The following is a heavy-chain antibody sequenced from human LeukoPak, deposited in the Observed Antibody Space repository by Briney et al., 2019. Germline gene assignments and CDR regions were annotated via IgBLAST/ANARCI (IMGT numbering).Heavy chain of an antibody. V-gene: IGHV3-13*01. D-gene: IGHD6-13*01. CDR1: GFTVSSYD. CDR3: ARGVAPGYSSSWYPTGYFDL. CDR2: IGTAGDT. J-gene: IGHJ2*01. Sequence: GGSLRLSCAASGFTVSSYDMHWVRQATGKGLEWVSAIGTAGDTYYPGSVKGRFTISRENAKNSLYLQMNSLRAGDTAVYYCARGVAPGYSSSWYPTGYFDLWGRATLVTVSS.